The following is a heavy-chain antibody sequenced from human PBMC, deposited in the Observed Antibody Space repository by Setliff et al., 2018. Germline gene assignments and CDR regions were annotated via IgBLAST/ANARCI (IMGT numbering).Heavy chain of an antibody. D-gene: IGHD6-13*01. CDR3: AREGSWVWQPEHSGDPRTYNWFDS. Sequence: GSLRLSCAASGFTFSSYAMHWVRQAPGKGLEWVAVISYDGSNKYYADSVKGRFTISRDNSKNTLYLQMNSLRAEDTAVYYCAREGSWVWQPEHSGDPRTYNWFDSWGQGTLVTVSS. CDR1: GFTFSSYA. J-gene: IGHJ5*01. CDR2: ISYDGSNK. V-gene: IGHV3-30-3*01.